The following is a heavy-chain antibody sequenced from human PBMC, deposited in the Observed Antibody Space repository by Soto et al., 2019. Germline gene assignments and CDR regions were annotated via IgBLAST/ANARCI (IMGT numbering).Heavy chain of an antibody. J-gene: IGHJ6*02. CDR3: ARDRWDCSGGSCYSYYYGMDV. CDR2: ISSSSSYI. CDR1: GFTFSSYS. D-gene: IGHD2-15*01. V-gene: IGHV3-21*01. Sequence: ESGGGLIKPGGSLRLSCAASGFTFSSYSMNSVRQAPGKGLEWVSSISSSSSYIYYADSVKGRFTISRDNAKNSLYLQMNRLRAEDTAVYYCARDRWDCSGGSCYSYYYGMDVWGQGTTVTVSS.